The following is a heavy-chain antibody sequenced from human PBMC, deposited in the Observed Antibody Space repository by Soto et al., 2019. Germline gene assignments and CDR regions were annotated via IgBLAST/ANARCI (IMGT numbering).Heavy chain of an antibody. D-gene: IGHD1-1*01. Sequence: SCKASGGTFSSYAISWVRQAPGKGLEWVAVISYDGSNKYYADSVKGRFTISRDNSKNTLYLQMNSLRAEDTAVYYCARDRLRYNWNDFPYYYYGMDVWGQGTTVTVSS. CDR3: ARDRLRYNWNDFPYYYYGMDV. V-gene: IGHV3-30-3*01. CDR2: ISYDGSNK. CDR1: GGTFSSYA. J-gene: IGHJ6*02.